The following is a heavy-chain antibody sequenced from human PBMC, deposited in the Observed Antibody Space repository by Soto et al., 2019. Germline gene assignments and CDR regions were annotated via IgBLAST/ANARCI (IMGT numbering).Heavy chain of an antibody. Sequence: GSLRLSCAASGFTFSSYAMSWVRQAPGKGLEWVSAISGSGGSTYYADSVKGRFTISRDNSKNTLYLQMNSLRAEDTAVYYCAKDGSGSYYYYYGMDVWGQGTTVTVSS. J-gene: IGHJ6*02. CDR1: GFTFSSYA. D-gene: IGHD3-10*01. V-gene: IGHV3-23*01. CDR3: AKDGSGSYYYYYGMDV. CDR2: ISGSGGST.